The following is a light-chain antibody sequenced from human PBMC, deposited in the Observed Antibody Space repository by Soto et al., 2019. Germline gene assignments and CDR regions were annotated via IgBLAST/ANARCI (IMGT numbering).Light chain of an antibody. CDR2: GVS. CDR3: QHYGSSLRT. V-gene: IGKV3-20*01. CDR1: QSVSSSF. J-gene: IGKJ1*01. Sequence: EIVLTQSPGTLSFSPGERASLSCRASQSVSSSFLGWYQQKPGQAPRLLIYGVSRRATGVPDRFSGSGSGTDFTLTISRLEPEDFAVYYCQHYGSSLRTFGQGTKVDIK.